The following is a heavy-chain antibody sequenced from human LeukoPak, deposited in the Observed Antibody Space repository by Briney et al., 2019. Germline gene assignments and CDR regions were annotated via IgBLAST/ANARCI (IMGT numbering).Heavy chain of an antibody. J-gene: IGHJ4*02. D-gene: IGHD6-13*01. V-gene: IGHV3-48*02. CDR3: ARGTGSDSWCIDY. Sequence: GRSLRLSCAASGFTFSSYGMHWVRQAPGRGLEWVSYISGSSSSSDGGAIQYADSVKGRFTISRDNDKNSLYLQMNSLRDEDTAVYYCARGTGSDSWCIDYWGQGTLVSVSS. CDR1: GFTFSSYG. CDR2: ISGSSSSSDGGAI.